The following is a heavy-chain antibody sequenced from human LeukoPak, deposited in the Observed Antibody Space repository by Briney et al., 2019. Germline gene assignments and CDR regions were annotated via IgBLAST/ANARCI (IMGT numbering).Heavy chain of an antibody. CDR1: GFTFSSHD. CDR2: IRYDAINK. V-gene: IGHV3-30*02. CDR3: AKDGDTVSGTYYFDMDV. D-gene: IGHD1-26*01. J-gene: IGHJ6*03. Sequence: PGGSLRLSCAASGFTFSSHDMHWVRQAPGKGLEWVAFIRYDAINKYYADSVKGRFTISRDNSRNTLYLQMNSLRAEDTALYYCAKDGDTVSGTYYFDMDVWGKGTTVTISS.